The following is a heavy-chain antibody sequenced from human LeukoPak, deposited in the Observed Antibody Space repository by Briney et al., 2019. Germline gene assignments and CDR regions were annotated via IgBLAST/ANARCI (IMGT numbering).Heavy chain of an antibody. J-gene: IGHJ5*02. CDR3: ARNWFDP. CDR2: VSRFGGTT. V-gene: IGHV3-23*01. Sequence: GGSLRLSCAASGFTFDSYAMSWVRQAPGKGLEWVSAVSRFGGTTYYADSVKGRFTISRDKSKNTVYLQMNSLRFEDTAMYYCARNWFDPWGQGTLVTVSS. CDR1: GFTFDSYA.